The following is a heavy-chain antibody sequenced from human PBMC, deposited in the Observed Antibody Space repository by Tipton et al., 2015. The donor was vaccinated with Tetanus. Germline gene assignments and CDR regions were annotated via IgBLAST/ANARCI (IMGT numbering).Heavy chain of an antibody. J-gene: IGHJ4*02. CDR3: ARANNDIPKKGPFDS. Sequence: GSLRLSCAASGFTFNTYAMSWVRQAPGKGLEWVSSVSGSGLGSYYADSVKDRFTISRDSSNNTVYLQMNSLRAEDTAIYYCARANNDIPKKGPFDSWGQGTLVIVSS. D-gene: IGHD1-1*01. V-gene: IGHV3-23*01. CDR2: VSGSGLGS. CDR1: GFTFNTYA.